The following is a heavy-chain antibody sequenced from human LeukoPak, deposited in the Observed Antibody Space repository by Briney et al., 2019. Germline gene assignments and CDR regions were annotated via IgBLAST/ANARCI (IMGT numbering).Heavy chain of an antibody. CDR1: GFTFSSYA. D-gene: IGHD6-19*01. CDR2: ISGSGGST. V-gene: IGHV3-23*01. Sequence: GGSLRLSCAASGFTFSSYAMSWVRQAPGKGLEWVSAISGSGGSTYYADSVKGRFTTSRDNSKNTLYLQMNSLRAEDTAVYYCAKSVDSSGWTSGKIDYWGQGTLVTVSS. CDR3: AKSVDSSGWTSGKIDY. J-gene: IGHJ4*02.